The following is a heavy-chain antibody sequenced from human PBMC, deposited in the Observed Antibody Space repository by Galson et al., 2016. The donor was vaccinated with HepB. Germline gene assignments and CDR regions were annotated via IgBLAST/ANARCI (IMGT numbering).Heavy chain of an antibody. D-gene: IGHD5-18*01. CDR2: IYSGSIT. J-gene: IGHJ2*01. CDR1: GFAVSSKS. Sequence: SLRLSCAASGFAVSSKSMSWVRQAPGKGLEWVSIIYSGSITSYADSVKGRFTISRDTSKNTLYFQMNSLRVEDTAVYYCAREKYSYGYDWYFDLWGRGTLVTVSS. V-gene: IGHV3-66*01. CDR3: AREKYSYGYDWYFDL.